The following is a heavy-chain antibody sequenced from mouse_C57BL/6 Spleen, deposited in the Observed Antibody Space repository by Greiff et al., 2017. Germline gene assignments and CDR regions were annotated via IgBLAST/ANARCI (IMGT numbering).Heavy chain of an antibody. J-gene: IGHJ2*01. Sequence: EVQLQQSGPGLVKPSQSLSLTCSVTGYSITSGYYWNWIRQFPGNKLEWMGYISYDGSNNYNPSLKNRISITRDTSKNQFFLKLNSVTTEDTATYYCARDREGYYEFDYWGQGTTLTVSS. V-gene: IGHV3-6*01. CDR2: ISYDGSN. CDR1: GYSITSGYY. CDR3: ARDREGYYEFDY. D-gene: IGHD2-3*01.